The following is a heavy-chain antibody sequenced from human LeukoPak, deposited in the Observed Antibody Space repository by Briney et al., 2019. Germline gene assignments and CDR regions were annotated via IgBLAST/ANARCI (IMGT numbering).Heavy chain of an antibody. CDR1: GFTFNTYG. D-gene: IGHD1-26*01. CDR3: AKDPTPSGSYFDY. J-gene: IGHJ4*02. CDR2: IRYDGSNK. V-gene: IGHV3-30*02. Sequence: PGGSLRPSCAASGFTFNTYGMHWVRQAPGKGLEWVAFIRYDGSNKYYADSVKGRFTISRDNSKNTLYLQMNSLRAEDTAIYYCAKDPTPSGSYFDYWGQGTLVTVSS.